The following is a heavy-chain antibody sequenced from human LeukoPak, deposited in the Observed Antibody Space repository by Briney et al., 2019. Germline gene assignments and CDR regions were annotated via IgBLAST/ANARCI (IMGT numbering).Heavy chain of an antibody. CDR1: GFTVSRNY. CDR2: IYSGGST. Sequence: PGGSLRLSCAVSGFTVSRNYMSWVRQASGKGRGWGSVIYSGGSTYYADSVKGVLTISRDNCKNTLYLQTNRLKSEDTSVYYCARDALDWGQGTLVTVSS. CDR3: ARDALD. J-gene: IGHJ4*02. V-gene: IGHV3-53*01.